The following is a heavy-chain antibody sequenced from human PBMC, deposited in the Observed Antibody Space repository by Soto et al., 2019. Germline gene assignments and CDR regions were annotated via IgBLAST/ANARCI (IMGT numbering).Heavy chain of an antibody. D-gene: IGHD6-19*01. Sequence: HPGGSLRLSCAASGFTFSSYAMSWVRQAPGKGLEWVSAISGSVDATYYADSVKGRFSISRDNSKNTPFLQMSSLKADDTAVFYCAIQTRLEVTGPAYWGQGALVTVSS. CDR2: ISGSVDAT. CDR1: GFTFSSYA. CDR3: AIQTRLEVTGPAY. J-gene: IGHJ4*02. V-gene: IGHV3-23*01.